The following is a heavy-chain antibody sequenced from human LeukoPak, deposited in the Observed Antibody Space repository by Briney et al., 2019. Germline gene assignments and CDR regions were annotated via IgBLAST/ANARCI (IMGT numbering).Heavy chain of an antibody. J-gene: IGHJ5*02. CDR3: ARDDCSSTSCPYSWFDP. CDR2: IYYSGST. CDR1: GGSISSSSYY. Sequence: PSETLSLTCTVSGGSISSSSYYWGWIRQPPGKGLEWIGSIYYSGSTYYNPSLKSRVTISVDTSKNQFSLKLSSVTAADTAVYYCARDDCSSTSCPYSWFDPWGQGTLVTVSS. V-gene: IGHV4-39*02. D-gene: IGHD2-2*01.